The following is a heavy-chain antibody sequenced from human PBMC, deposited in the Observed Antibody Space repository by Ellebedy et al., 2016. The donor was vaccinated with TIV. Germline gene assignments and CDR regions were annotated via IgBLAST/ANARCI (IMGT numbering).Heavy chain of an antibody. V-gene: IGHV3-11*01. CDR3: ARLGVIAATGASDY. CDR1: GFTFGDYY. D-gene: IGHD6-13*01. Sequence: GESLKISCAASGFTFGDYYMSWIRPAPGKGLEWVSYISYSGDTMLYADSVKGRFTISRDNAKNSVYLQMKSLRAEDTALYYCARLGVIAATGASDYWGQGTLVTVSS. J-gene: IGHJ4*02. CDR2: ISYSGDTM.